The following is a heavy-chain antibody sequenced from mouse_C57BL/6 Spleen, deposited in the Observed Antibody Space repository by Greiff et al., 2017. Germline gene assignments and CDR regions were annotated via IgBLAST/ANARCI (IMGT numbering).Heavy chain of an antibody. V-gene: IGHV1-22*01. Sequence: EVQLQQSGPELVKPGASVKMSCKASGYTFTDYNMHWVKQSHGKSLEWIGYINPNNGGTSYNQKFKGKATLTVNKSSSTAYMELRSLTSEDSAVYYCARSMYYGSIDYYAMDYWGQGTSVTVSS. CDR3: ARSMYYGSIDYYAMDY. CDR2: INPNNGGT. D-gene: IGHD1-1*01. J-gene: IGHJ4*01. CDR1: GYTFTDYN.